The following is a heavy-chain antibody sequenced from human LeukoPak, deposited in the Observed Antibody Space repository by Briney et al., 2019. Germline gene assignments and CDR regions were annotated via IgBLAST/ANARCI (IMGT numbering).Heavy chain of an antibody. CDR3: ARVIHYYDSSGYYYSGLDY. CDR2: IYSSGST. D-gene: IGHD3-22*01. V-gene: IGHV4-4*07. Sequence: SETLSLTCTVFGGSISSYYGSWIRQPAGKGLEWIGRIYSSGSTNYNPSLKSRVTLSVDTSKNQFSLKLSSVTAADTAVYYCARVIHYYDSSGYYYSGLDYWGQGTLVTVSS. J-gene: IGHJ4*02. CDR1: GGSISSYY.